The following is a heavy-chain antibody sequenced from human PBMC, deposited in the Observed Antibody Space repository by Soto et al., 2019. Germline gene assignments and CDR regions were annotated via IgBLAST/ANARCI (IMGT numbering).Heavy chain of an antibody. CDR3: ARVTIVDYYCYMDV. D-gene: IGHD2-15*01. Sequence: QVQLQESGPGLVKPSQTLSLTCTVSGGSISSGGYYWSWIRQHPGKGLEWIGYIYYSGSTYYNPALKSRVTISVDTSKNQFSLKLSSVTAADTAVYYCARVTIVDYYCYMDVWGKGTTVTVSS. CDR1: GGSISSGGYY. J-gene: IGHJ6*03. V-gene: IGHV4-31*03. CDR2: IYYSGST.